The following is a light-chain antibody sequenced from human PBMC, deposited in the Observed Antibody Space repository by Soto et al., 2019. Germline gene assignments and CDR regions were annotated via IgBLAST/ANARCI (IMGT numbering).Light chain of an antibody. Sequence: IVLTQSPVTLALSPGERAVLSCRASQSVSTSLAWYQHKPGQAPRLFIYDASKRAPGIPARFSGSGSGTDFTLTISSLEPEDIAVYYCQVRAVWPSFGQGTKVDIK. J-gene: IGKJ1*01. CDR3: QVRAVWPS. CDR1: QSVSTS. V-gene: IGKV3-11*01. CDR2: DAS.